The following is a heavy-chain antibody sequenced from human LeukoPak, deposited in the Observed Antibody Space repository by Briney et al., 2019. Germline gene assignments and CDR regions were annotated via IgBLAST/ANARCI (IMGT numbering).Heavy chain of an antibody. CDR3: ARVGAFRSHYDFWSGPRKVYWFDP. J-gene: IGHJ5*02. D-gene: IGHD3-3*01. V-gene: IGHV1-8*01. Sequence: ASVKVSCKASGYTFPSYDINWVRQATGQGLEWMGWMNPNSGNTGYAQKFQGRVTMTRNTSISTAYMELSSLRSEDTAVYYCARVGAFRSHYDFWSGPRKVYWFDPWGQGTLVTVSS. CDR2: MNPNSGNT. CDR1: GYTFPSYD.